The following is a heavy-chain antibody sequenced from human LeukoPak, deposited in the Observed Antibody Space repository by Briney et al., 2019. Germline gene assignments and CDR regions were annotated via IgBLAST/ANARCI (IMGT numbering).Heavy chain of an antibody. CDR2: IRYDGSNK. Sequence: GGSLRLSCAASGFTFSSYGMHWVRQAPGKGLEWVAFIRYDGSNKYYADSVKGRFTISRDNSKNTLYLQMNSLRAEDTAVYYCAKIQYSSSWDDAFDIWGQGTMVTASS. V-gene: IGHV3-30*02. D-gene: IGHD6-13*01. CDR1: GFTFSSYG. J-gene: IGHJ3*02. CDR3: AKIQYSSSWDDAFDI.